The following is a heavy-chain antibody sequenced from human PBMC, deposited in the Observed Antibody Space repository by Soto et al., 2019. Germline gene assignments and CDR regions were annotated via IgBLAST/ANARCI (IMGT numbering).Heavy chain of an antibody. CDR3: ARRTIFGGDAFDI. J-gene: IGHJ3*02. D-gene: IGHD3-3*01. CDR2: IYYSGST. V-gene: IGHV4-59*08. Sequence: SETLSLTCTVSGGSISSYYWSWIRQPPGKGLEWIGYIYYSGSTNYNPSLKSRVTISVDTSKNQFSLKLSSVTAADTAVYYCARRTIFGGDAFDIWGQGTMVTVSS. CDR1: GGSISSYY.